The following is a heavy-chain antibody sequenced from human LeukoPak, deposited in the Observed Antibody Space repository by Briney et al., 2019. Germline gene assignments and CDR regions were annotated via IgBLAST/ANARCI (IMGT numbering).Heavy chain of an antibody. V-gene: IGHV4-31*03. CDR3: ARGPLYYDILTGYYPTPFDY. J-gene: IGHJ4*02. D-gene: IGHD3-9*01. Sequence: SETLSLTCTVSGGSISSGGYYWSWIRQHPGKGLEWIGYIYYSGSTYYNPSLKSRVTISVDTSKNQFSLKLSSVTAADTAVYYCARGPLYYDILTGYYPTPFDYWGQGTLVTVSS. CDR1: GGSISSGGYY. CDR2: IYYSGST.